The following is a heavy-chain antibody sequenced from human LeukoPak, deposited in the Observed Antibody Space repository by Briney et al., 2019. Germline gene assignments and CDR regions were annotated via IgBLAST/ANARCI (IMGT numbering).Heavy chain of an antibody. Sequence: LQTLSLTCAVSGGSISSGGYSWSWIRQPPGKGLEWIGYIYHSGSTYYNPSLKSRVTISVDRSKNQFSLKLSSVTAADTAVYYCARGRSMIENWFDPWGPGTLVTVSS. CDR1: GGSISSGGYS. CDR2: IYHSGST. J-gene: IGHJ5*02. V-gene: IGHV4-30-2*01. CDR3: ARGRSMIENWFDP. D-gene: IGHD3-22*01.